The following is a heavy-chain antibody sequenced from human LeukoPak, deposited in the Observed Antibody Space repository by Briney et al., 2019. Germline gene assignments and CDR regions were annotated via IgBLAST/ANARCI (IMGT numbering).Heavy chain of an antibody. D-gene: IGHD2/OR15-2a*01. J-gene: IGHJ6*02. CDR1: GDSISSKNAA. Sequence: SQTLSLTCAISGDSISSKNAAWNWIRQSPLRGLEWLGRTYYRSKWYYDYAVSVKSRISINPDTSKNQFSLQLNSVTPEDTAVYYCAHGFFYLGMDVWGQGTTVTVSS. CDR3: AHGFFYLGMDV. CDR2: TYYRSKWYY. V-gene: IGHV6-1*01.